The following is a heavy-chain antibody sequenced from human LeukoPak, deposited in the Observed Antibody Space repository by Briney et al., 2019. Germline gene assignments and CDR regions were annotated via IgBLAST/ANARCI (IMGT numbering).Heavy chain of an antibody. CDR1: GGSISSYY. J-gene: IGHJ4*02. V-gene: IGHV4-59*01. CDR3: ARDIYGDYTFDY. Sequence: SETLSLTCTVSGGSISSYYWSWIRQPPGKGLEWIGYIYYSGSTNYNPSLKSRVTISVDTSKNQFSLKLSSVTAADTAVYYCARDIYGDYTFDYWAREPWSPSPQ. CDR2: IYYSGST. D-gene: IGHD4-17*01.